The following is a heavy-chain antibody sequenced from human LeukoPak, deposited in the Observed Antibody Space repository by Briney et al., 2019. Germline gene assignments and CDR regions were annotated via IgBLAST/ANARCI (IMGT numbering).Heavy chain of an antibody. CDR3: ARGRPSRYCSGGSCYHLFDY. V-gene: IGHV1-69*06. J-gene: IGHJ4*02. D-gene: IGHD2-15*01. Sequence: ASVKVSCKASGGTFSSYAISWVRQAPGQGLEWMGGIIPIFGTANYAQKFQGRVTITADKSTSTAYMELSSLRSEDTAVYYCARGRPSRYCSGGSCYHLFDYWGQGTLVTASS. CDR1: GGTFSSYA. CDR2: IIPIFGTA.